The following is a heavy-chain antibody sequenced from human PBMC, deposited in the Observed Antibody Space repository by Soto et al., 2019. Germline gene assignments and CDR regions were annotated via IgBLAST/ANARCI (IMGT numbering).Heavy chain of an antibody. V-gene: IGHV2-5*02. CDR1: GFSLDTSGVG. CDR2: IYWDDDK. D-gene: IGHD3-3*01. J-gene: IGHJ6*02. Sequence: QITLKESGPTLVKPTQTLTLTCTFSGFSLDTSGVGVAWIRQPPGKALEWLTLIYWDDDKRYSPSLRSRLTINKDTSDTRVVLTMTNMDPVDTATYYCSHMESRVASYGLDVWGPGTTVTVSS. CDR3: SHMESRVASYGLDV.